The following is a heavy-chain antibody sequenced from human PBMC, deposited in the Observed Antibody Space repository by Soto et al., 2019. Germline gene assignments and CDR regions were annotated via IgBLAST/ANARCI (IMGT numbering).Heavy chain of an antibody. CDR3: AASSGTGAGLDF. CDR1: GYTFTSWG. CDR2: MNPRSGNT. Sequence: ASVKVSCKASGYTFTSWGIYWVRQAAGQGLEWMGCMNPRSGNTNYEQKFQGRVIMTRDTSTSTAYMELRSLRSDDTAVYYCAASSGTGAGLDFWGQGTLVTVSS. V-gene: IGHV1-8*02. D-gene: IGHD6-25*01. J-gene: IGHJ4*01.